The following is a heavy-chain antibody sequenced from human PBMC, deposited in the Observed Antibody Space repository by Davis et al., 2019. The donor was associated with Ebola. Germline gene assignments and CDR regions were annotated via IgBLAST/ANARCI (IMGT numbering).Heavy chain of an antibody. CDR2: INSDESVT. Sequence: HTGGSLRLSCAASGFTFSNYWMHWVRQAPGKGLVWVSRINSDESVTRYADSVKGRFTISRDNAKNTLYLQMNSLRAEDTAVYYCARGSEMANPADGDYWGQGTLVTVSS. CDR1: GFTFSNYW. J-gene: IGHJ4*02. V-gene: IGHV3-74*01. D-gene: IGHD5-24*01. CDR3: ARGSEMANPADGDY.